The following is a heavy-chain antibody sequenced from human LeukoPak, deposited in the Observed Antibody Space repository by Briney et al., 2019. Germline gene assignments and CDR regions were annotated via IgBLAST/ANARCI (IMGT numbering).Heavy chain of an antibody. J-gene: IGHJ4*02. CDR2: IYTSGST. CDR3: ARESVEGY. Sequence: SETLSLTCTVSGGSMGGYSWSWLRQPAGKGLEWIGRIYTSGSTNYNPSLKSRVTMSVDTSKNQFSLKLSSVTAADTGGYYCARESVEGYWGQGTLVTVSS. V-gene: IGHV4-4*07. CDR1: GGSMGGYS. D-gene: IGHD1-1*01.